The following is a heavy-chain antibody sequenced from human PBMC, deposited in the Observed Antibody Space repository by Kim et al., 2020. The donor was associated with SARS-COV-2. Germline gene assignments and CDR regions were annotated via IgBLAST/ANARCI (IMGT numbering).Heavy chain of an antibody. Sequence: ADSVKGRFTISRDNAKNSLYLKMVSVGAEDTAVYYCARPMKADYYDSSDYWGQGILVSVSS. D-gene: IGHD3-22*01. V-gene: IGHV3-11*03. J-gene: IGHJ4*02. CDR3: ARPMKADYYDSSDY.